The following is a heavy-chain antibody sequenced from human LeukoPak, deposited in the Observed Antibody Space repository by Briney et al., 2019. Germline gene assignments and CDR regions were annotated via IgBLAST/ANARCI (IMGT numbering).Heavy chain of an antibody. CDR1: GFTFDDYA. D-gene: IGHD1-1*01. CDR3: ARDPSQLEPLISDY. V-gene: IGHV3-9*01. J-gene: IGHJ4*02. CDR2: ISWNSGSI. Sequence: PGGSLRLSCAASGFTFDDYAMHWVRQAPGKGLEWVSGISWNSGSICYADSVKGRFTISRDNAKNSLYLQMNSLRAEDTAVYYCARDPSQLEPLISDYWGQGTLVTVSS.